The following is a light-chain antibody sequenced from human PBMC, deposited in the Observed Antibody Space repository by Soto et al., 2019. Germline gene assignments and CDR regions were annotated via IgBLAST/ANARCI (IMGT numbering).Light chain of an antibody. Sequence: DIQMTQSPSTLSASVGDRLTVTCRASQSISSWLAWYQQKPGKAPKLLIYDASSLESGVPSRFSGSGSGTEFTLTISSLQPGDFTTYYCQQYETLSGTFGPGTKVEI. CDR3: QQYETLSGT. V-gene: IGKV1-5*01. J-gene: IGKJ1*01. CDR1: QSISSW. CDR2: DAS.